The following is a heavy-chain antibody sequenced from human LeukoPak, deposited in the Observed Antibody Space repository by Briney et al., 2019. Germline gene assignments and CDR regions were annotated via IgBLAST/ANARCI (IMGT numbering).Heavy chain of an antibody. CDR3: AKLVTHFDY. Sequence: GGSLRLSCAASGFTFSSYAMSWVRQAPGKGLEWFSSISGSGGNTYYADSVKGRFTISRDNSNNTLYMQMNSLRAADTAVYYCAKLVTHFDYWGQGTLVTVSS. CDR1: GFTFSSYA. V-gene: IGHV3-23*01. CDR2: ISGSGGNT. D-gene: IGHD4-23*01. J-gene: IGHJ4*02.